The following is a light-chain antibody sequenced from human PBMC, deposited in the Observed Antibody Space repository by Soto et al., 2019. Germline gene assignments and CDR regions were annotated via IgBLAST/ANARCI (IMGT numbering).Light chain of an antibody. CDR3: QQTYSPPYT. J-gene: IGKJ2*01. V-gene: IGKV1-39*01. CDR2: TSG. Sequence: DIHMTQSPSSLSASVGDRVTVSCRASQRITTYVNWYQQKPGEAPKLLITTSGTLQRWGPSRFSGSGSGTDFTLTISSLQPADFATYFCQQTYSPPYTFGQGTKLEIK. CDR1: QRITTY.